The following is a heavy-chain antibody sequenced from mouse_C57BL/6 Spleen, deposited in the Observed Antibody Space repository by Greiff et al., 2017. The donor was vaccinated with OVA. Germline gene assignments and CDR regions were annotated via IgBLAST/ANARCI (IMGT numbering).Heavy chain of an antibody. CDR2: IWSGGST. Sequence: QVQLKESGPGLVQPSQSLSITCTVSGFSLTSYGVHWVRQSPGKGLEWLGVIWSGGSTDNNAAFISRLSISKDNSKSQVFFKMNSLQADDTAIYYCARTTVVAKGYAMDYWGQGTSVTVSS. J-gene: IGHJ4*01. CDR1: GFSLTSYG. CDR3: ARTTVVAKGYAMDY. D-gene: IGHD1-1*01. V-gene: IGHV2-2*01.